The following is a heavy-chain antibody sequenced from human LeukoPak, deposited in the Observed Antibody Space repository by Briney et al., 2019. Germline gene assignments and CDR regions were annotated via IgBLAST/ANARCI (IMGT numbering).Heavy chain of an antibody. J-gene: IGHJ4*02. CDR1: GFTFSSYG. V-gene: IGHV3-30*03. CDR3: ATVGGLLWFGEFHFDY. D-gene: IGHD3-10*01. CDR2: ISYDGSNK. Sequence: GRSLRLSCSASGFTFSSYGMHWVRQAPGKGLDWVAVISYDGSNKYYADSVKGRFTISRDNSKNTLYLQMNSLRAEDTAVYYWATVGGLLWFGEFHFDYWGQGTLVTVSS.